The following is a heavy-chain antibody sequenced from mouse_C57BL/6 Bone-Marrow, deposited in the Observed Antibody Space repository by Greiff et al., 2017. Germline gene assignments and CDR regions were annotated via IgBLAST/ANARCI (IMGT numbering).Heavy chain of an antibody. V-gene: IGHV1-81*01. CDR2: IYPRSGNT. D-gene: IGHD1-1*01. CDR3: ARQRLRKRGYAMDY. Sequence: QVQLKESGAELARPGASVKLSCKASGYTFTSYGISWVKQRTGQGLEWIGEIYPRSGNTYYNEKFKGKATLTADKSSSTAYMELRSLTSEDSAVYFWARQRLRKRGYAMDYWGQGTSVTVSS. J-gene: IGHJ4*01. CDR1: GYTFTSYG.